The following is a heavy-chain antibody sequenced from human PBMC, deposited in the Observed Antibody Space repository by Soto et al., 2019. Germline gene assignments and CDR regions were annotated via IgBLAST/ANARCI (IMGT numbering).Heavy chain of an antibody. CDR3: ARGPCHIDGLRTLVF. CDR1: GDSFRGADYY. CDR2: TYYNGDT. Sequence: PSETLSLTCTVSGDSFRGADYYWSWIRQPLGKGPEWIGYTYYNGDTKYNPALKSRVTMSVDTSKNQFSLRLSSVTAADTAVYFRARGPCHIDGLRTLVFWAPEILVTVSS. J-gene: IGHJ4*02. V-gene: IGHV4-61*08.